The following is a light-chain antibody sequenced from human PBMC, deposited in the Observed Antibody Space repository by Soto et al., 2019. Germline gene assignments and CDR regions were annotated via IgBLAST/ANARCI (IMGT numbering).Light chain of an antibody. CDR1: QSVSSN. Sequence: EIVMTQSPATLSVSPGERATLSCRASQSVSSNLAWYQQKPGQAPRLLIYGASTRATGIPARFSGSGSGTEFTLTISSLQAEDFAGYYWQQYNNWPRTFGQWTKGEIK. V-gene: IGKV3-15*01. CDR3: QQYNNWPRT. J-gene: IGKJ1*01. CDR2: GAS.